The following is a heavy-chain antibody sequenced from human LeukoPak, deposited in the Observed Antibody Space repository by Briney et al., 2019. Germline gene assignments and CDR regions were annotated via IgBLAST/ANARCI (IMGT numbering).Heavy chain of an antibody. Sequence: ASVKVSCKASGYTFTSYYMHWVGQAPGQGVEWMGIMNPSGGSTSYAQKFQGEVTLTRDTSTSTVYMELSSLRSEDTAVYYCAGEAGPRGVGYFDYWGQGTLVTVSS. CDR1: GYTFTSYY. CDR2: MNPSGGST. CDR3: AGEAGPRGVGYFDY. J-gene: IGHJ4*02. D-gene: IGHD2-15*01. V-gene: IGHV1-46*01.